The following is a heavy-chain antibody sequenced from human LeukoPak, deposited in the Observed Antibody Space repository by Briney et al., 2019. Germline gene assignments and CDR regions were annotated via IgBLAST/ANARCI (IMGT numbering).Heavy chain of an antibody. CDR2: ISAYNGNT. V-gene: IGHV1-18*01. CDR1: GYTFTSYG. D-gene: IGHD1-1*01. J-gene: IGHJ5*02. CDR3: ARDRLERSNEWFDP. Sequence: ASVKVSCKASGYTFTSYGISWVRQAPGQGLEWMGWISAYNGNTNYAQKLQGRVTMTTDTSTSTAYMELRSLRSDNTAVYYCARDRLERSNEWFDPWGQGTLVTVSS.